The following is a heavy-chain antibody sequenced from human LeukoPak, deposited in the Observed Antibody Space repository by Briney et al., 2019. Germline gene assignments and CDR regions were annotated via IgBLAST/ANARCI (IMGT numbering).Heavy chain of an antibody. CDR1: GFTFSPYS. CDR2: ISGNGANT. V-gene: IGHV3-23*01. D-gene: IGHD3-22*01. J-gene: IGHJ5*02. CDR3: AKGGVVNWFDP. Sequence: PGGPLRLSCAAASGFTFSPYSMTWVRQGPGKGLEWVSTISGNGANTYYGDSVKGRFTISRDNSKNTLYLQMNSLRVDDTAVYYCAKGGVVNWFDPWGQGTLVTVSS.